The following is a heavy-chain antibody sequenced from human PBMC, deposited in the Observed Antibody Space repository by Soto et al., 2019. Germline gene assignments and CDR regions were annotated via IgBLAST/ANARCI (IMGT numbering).Heavy chain of an antibody. Sequence: SETLSLTCTVSGASISRYYWSWIRQPPWKGLEWIGNVYSSGNTKYNPSLKSRVTISIDMSKNQFSLNLSSVTAADTAIYYCATYYGSGDNWFDPWGQGTLVTVSS. CDR1: GASISRYY. CDR3: ATYYGSGDNWFDP. D-gene: IGHD3-10*01. J-gene: IGHJ5*02. V-gene: IGHV4-59*01. CDR2: VYSSGNT.